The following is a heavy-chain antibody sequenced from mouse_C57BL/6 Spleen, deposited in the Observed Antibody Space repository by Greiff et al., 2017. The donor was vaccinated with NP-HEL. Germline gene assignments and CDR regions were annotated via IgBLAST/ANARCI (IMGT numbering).Heavy chain of an antibody. CDR3: AKAYYSNPYYFDY. V-gene: IGHV1-59*01. J-gene: IGHJ2*01. CDR2: IDPSDSYT. D-gene: IGHD2-5*01. CDR1: GYTFTSYW. Sequence: QVQLQQPGAELVRPGTSVKLSCKASGYTFTSYWMHWVKQRPGQGLEWIGVIDPSDSYTNSNQKFKGKATLTVDTSSSTAYMQLSSLTSEDSAVYDCAKAYYSNPYYFDYWGQGTTLTVSS.